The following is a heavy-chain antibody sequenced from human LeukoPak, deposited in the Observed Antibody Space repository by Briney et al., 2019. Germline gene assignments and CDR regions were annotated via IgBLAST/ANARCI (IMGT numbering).Heavy chain of an antibody. J-gene: IGHJ4*02. CDR3: ASGVPAANPAVFKPWGY. V-gene: IGHV3-23*01. CDR1: GFTFSSYA. CDR2: ISGSGGST. Sequence: GGSLRLSCAASGFTFSSYAMSWVRQAPGKGLEWVSAISGSGGSTYYADSVKGRFTISRDNSKNTLYLQMNSLRAEDTAVYYCASGVPAANPAVFKPWGYWGQGTLVTVSS. D-gene: IGHD2-2*01.